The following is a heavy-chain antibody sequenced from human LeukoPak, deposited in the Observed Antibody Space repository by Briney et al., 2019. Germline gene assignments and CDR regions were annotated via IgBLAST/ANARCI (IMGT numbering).Heavy chain of an antibody. CDR2: INLNSGGT. CDR1: GYTFTGYY. CDR3: ARSPHILTGENFDY. J-gene: IGHJ4*02. Sequence: ASVKVSCKASGYTFTGYYMHWVRQAPGQGLEWMGWINLNSGGTNYAQKFQDRVTMARDTSITTAYMELSRLRFDDTALYYCARSPHILTGENFDYWGQGTLVTVSS. D-gene: IGHD3-9*01. V-gene: IGHV1-2*02.